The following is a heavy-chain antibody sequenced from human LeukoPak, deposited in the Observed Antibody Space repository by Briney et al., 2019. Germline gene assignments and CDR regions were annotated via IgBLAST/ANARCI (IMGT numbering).Heavy chain of an antibody. V-gene: IGHV3-23*01. CDR3: AKDPTSVGGRHDWLLDS. Sequence: GGSLRLSCATSGFTFNNYAMSWVRQAPGKGLEWVSTIGFGDDSAYYADSVKGRFTISRDNSKNTLYLQMNYLRAEDTAVYYCAKDPTSVGGRHDWLLDSWGQGTLVTVSS. D-gene: IGHD3-9*01. J-gene: IGHJ5*02. CDR2: IGFGDDSA. CDR1: GFTFNNYA.